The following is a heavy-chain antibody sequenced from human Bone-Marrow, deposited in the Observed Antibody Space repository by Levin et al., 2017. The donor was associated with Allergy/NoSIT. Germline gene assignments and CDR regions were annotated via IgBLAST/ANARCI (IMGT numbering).Heavy chain of an antibody. V-gene: IGHV3-33*01. CDR2: IWYDGKDK. CDR1: GFSFSTYG. J-gene: IGHJ6*02. D-gene: IGHD6-6*01. Sequence: GGSLRLSCEASGFSFSTYGMHWVRQAPGKGLEWVAFIWYDGKDKNFLDPVKGRFSISRDNSKNTLFLQMNSLRAEDTAVYYFARVASIATRGYQYYGMDVWGLGTAVTVYS. CDR3: ARVASIATRGYQYYGMDV.